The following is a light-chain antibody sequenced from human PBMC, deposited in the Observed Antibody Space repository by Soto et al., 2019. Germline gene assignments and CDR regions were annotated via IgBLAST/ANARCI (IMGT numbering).Light chain of an antibody. CDR2: DAT. CDR3: QQHNDYTAVT. V-gene: IGKV1-5*01. Sequence: DIKMTQSPSTLSASVGDRVTITCRARQTISSSLAWYQFKPGKAPQLLIFDATTLQAGVPSRFSGSGFGTEFTLIITGMQPDDFATFYCQQHNDYTAVTFGQGTKVEIK. CDR1: QTISSS. J-gene: IGKJ2*01.